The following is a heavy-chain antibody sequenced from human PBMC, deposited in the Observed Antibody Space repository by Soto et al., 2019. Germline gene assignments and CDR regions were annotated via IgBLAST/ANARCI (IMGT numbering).Heavy chain of an antibody. CDR2: IKTDGSGT. CDR3: ARELVLVPRRLDYYYYGMDG. Sequence: GGSLRLSCAASGFTFSSYWMHWVRQAPGKGLVWVSRIKTDGSGTYYADSVKGRLTISRDNAKNTLYLQMNSLRVEDTAVYYCARELVLVPRRLDYYYYGMDGWGQGTTVTVSS. J-gene: IGHJ6*02. D-gene: IGHD2-2*01. CDR1: GFTFSSYW. V-gene: IGHV3-74*01.